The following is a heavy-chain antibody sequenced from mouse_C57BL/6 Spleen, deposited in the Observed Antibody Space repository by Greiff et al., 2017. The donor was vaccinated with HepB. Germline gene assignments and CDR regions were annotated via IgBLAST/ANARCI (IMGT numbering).Heavy chain of an antibody. V-gene: IGHV6-6*01. CDR2: IRNKANNYAT. Sequence: EVKLMESGGGLVQPGGSMKLSCAASGFTFSDAWMDWVRQSPEKGLEWVAEIRNKANNYATYYAESVKGRFTISRDDSKSSVYLQMNSLRAEDTGIYYCTRMDWYFDVWGTGTTVTVSS. CDR3: TRMDWYFDV. CDR1: GFTFSDAW. J-gene: IGHJ1*03.